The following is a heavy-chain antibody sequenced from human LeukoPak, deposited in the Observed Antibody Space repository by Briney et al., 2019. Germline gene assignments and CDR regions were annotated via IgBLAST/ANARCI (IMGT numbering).Heavy chain of an antibody. V-gene: IGHV4-59*01. D-gene: IGHD6-19*01. CDR1: GGSISSYY. Sequence: SETLSLTCTVSGGSISSYYWSWIRQPPGKGLEWIGYIYYSGSTNYNPSLKSRVTISVDTSKDQFSLRLSSVTAADTAVYYCARDERQWTGFDYWGQGTLVTVSS. J-gene: IGHJ4*02. CDR3: ARDERQWTGFDY. CDR2: IYYSGST.